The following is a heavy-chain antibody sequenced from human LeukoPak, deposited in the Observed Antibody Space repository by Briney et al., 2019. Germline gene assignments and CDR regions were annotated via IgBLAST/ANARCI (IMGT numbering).Heavy chain of an antibody. J-gene: IGHJ5*02. V-gene: IGHV1-46*01. D-gene: IGHD3-10*01. CDR2: INPSGGST. Sequence: ASVKVSCKASGYTFTSYYMHWVRQAPGQGLEWMGIINPSGGSTSYAQKFQGRVTMTRDTSTSTVYTELSSLRSEDTAVYYCANSGFRGDNWFDPWGQGTLVTVSS. CDR3: ANSGFRGDNWFDP. CDR1: GYTFTSYY.